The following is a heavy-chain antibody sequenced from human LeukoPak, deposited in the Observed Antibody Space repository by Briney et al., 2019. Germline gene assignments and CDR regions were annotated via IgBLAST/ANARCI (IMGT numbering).Heavy chain of an antibody. Sequence: GGSLRLSCAASGFTFSSYEMNWVRQAPGKGLEWVSYISSSGSTIYYADSVKGRFTISRDNAKNSLYLQMNSLRAEDTAVYYCARDRFGGYYYYYYYMDVWGKGTTVTVSS. CDR1: GFTFSSYE. V-gene: IGHV3-48*03. CDR3: ARDRFGGYYYYYYYMDV. CDR2: ISSSGSTI. J-gene: IGHJ6*03. D-gene: IGHD2-15*01.